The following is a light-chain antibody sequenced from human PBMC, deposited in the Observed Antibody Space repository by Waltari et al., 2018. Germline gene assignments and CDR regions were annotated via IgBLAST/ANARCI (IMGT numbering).Light chain of an antibody. Sequence: QSALTHPASVSGSPGQSITISCTGTSSDLGGYNYLPWYQQHPGKGPKLRIYDVSNRPSGVSNRFSGSKSGNTASLTISGLQAEDEADYYCSSYTSSSTWVFGGGTKLTVL. V-gene: IGLV2-14*03. J-gene: IGLJ3*02. CDR2: DVS. CDR3: SSYTSSSTWV. CDR1: SSDLGGYNY.